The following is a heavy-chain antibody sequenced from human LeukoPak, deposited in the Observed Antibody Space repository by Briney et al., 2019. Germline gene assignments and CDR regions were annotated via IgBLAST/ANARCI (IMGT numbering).Heavy chain of an antibody. CDR3: TSSYGSGSYPCDY. CDR1: GLSFSGYC. CDR2: INNSGST. Sequence: SETLSLNCAVYGLSFSGYCWSWLRQPPGKGLEWIGEINNSGSTNSNPSLKSRVTISEDTSNNQFSLKLSSVTAAATAVYYGTSSYGSGSYPCDYWGRGTLVTVSS. J-gene: IGHJ4*02. D-gene: IGHD3-10*01. V-gene: IGHV4-34*01.